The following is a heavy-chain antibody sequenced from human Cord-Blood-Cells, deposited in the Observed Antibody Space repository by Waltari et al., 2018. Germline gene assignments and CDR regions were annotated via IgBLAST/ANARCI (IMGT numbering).Heavy chain of an antibody. J-gene: IGHJ4*02. D-gene: IGHD3-3*01. V-gene: IGHV1-69*09. Sequence: QVQLVQSGAEVKKPGSSVKVSCKAPGGTFSSYDISWVRQAPGQGLEWMGRIIPILGIANDAQKFQARVTITADKSTSTAYMELSSLRSEDTAVYYCAREGSSDFWSGYCDYWGQGTLVTVSS. CDR3: AREGSSDFWSGYCDY. CDR2: IIPILGIA. CDR1: GGTFSSYD.